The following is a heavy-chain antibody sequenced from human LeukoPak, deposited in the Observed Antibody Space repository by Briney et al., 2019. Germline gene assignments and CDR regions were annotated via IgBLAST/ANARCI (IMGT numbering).Heavy chain of an antibody. Sequence: ASVKVSCKASGYTFTSYAMHWVRQAPGQRLEWMGWINAGNGNTKYSQKFQGRVTITRDTSASTAYMELSSLRSEDTAVYYCARDRALKTFDYYGMDVWGQGTTVTVSS. J-gene: IGHJ6*02. CDR1: GYTFTSYA. V-gene: IGHV1-3*01. CDR2: INAGNGNT. CDR3: ARDRALKTFDYYGMDV. D-gene: IGHD2/OR15-2a*01.